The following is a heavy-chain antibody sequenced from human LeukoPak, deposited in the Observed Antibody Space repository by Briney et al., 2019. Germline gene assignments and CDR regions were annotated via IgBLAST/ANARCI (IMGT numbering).Heavy chain of an antibody. V-gene: IGHV3-48*02. CDR2: IDSTSSTI. CDR3: ARANDFVVRRLITYFDS. J-gene: IGHJ4*02. CDR1: GFTFSTYS. Sequence: GKSLRLSCAASGFTFSTYSMNWVRQAPGKGREWISYIDSTSSTIYYTDSVRGRFTISRDNAENSLFLQMYTLTDEDTAVYYCARANDFVVRRLITYFDSWGQGTLVTVSS. D-gene: IGHD3-10*01.